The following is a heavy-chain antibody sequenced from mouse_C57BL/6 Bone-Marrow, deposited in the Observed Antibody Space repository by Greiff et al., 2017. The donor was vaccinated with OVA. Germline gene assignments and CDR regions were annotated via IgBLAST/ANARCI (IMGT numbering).Heavy chain of an antibody. J-gene: IGHJ1*03. V-gene: IGHV5-4*01. CDR3: ARDDDV. CDR1: GFTFSSYA. Sequence: EVQRVESGGGLVKPGGSLKLSCAASGFTFSSYAMSWVRQTPEKRLEWVATISDGGSYTYYPDNVKGRFTISRDNAKNNLYLQMSHLKSEDTAMYYCARDDDVWGTGTTVTVSS. CDR2: ISDGGSYT.